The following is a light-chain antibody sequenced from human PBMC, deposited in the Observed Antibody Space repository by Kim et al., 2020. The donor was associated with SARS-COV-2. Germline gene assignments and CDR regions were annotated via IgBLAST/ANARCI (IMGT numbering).Light chain of an antibody. CDR1: SGSIASNY. J-gene: IGLJ3*02. Sequence: KTVTISGTRSSGSIASNYVQWYQQRPGSSPTTVIYEDNQRPSGVPDRFSGSIDSSSNSASLTISGLKTEDEADYYCQSYDSSSLWVFGGGTQLTVL. CDR2: EDN. V-gene: IGLV6-57*01. CDR3: QSYDSSSLWV.